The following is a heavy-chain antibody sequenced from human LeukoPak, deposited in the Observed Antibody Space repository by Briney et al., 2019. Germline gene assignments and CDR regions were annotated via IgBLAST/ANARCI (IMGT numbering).Heavy chain of an antibody. V-gene: IGHV4-34*01. CDR3: ARGRGLGYCSSTSCYKRGVYFQH. Sequence: YNPSLKSRVTISVDTSKNQFSLKLSSVTAADTAVYYCARGRGLGYCSSTSCYKRGVYFQHWGQGTLVTVSS. D-gene: IGHD2-2*02. J-gene: IGHJ1*01.